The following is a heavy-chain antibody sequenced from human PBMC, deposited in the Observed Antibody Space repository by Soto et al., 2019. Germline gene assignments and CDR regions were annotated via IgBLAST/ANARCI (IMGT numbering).Heavy chain of an antibody. CDR1: NYSNSSGYH. V-gene: IGHV4-38-2*02. J-gene: IGHJ4*02. CDR3: VRGKVNFDF. CDR2: IYQSGNT. Sequence: SETLSLTCIVSNYSNSSGYHWGWIRQPPGKGLEGIGTIYQSGNTYQNPSLKSRVILSIDTSKNQFSLNLRNVTAADTAVYYCVRGKVNFDFWGKGILVTVSS.